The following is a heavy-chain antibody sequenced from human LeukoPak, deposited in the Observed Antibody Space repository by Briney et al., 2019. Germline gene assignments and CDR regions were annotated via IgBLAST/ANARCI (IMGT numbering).Heavy chain of an antibody. D-gene: IGHD5-12*01. J-gene: IGHJ5*02. CDR2: IYYSGNT. CDR3: ARDLGYSGFDWAP. V-gene: IGHV4-38-2*02. Sequence: SETLSLTCTVSGYSINSGHYWGWIWQPPGKRLEWIGSIYYSGNTYYNPTLKSRITISVDTSKNQFSLNLTSVTAADAAVYYCARDLGYSGFDWAPWGQGTLVTVSS. CDR1: GYSINSGHY.